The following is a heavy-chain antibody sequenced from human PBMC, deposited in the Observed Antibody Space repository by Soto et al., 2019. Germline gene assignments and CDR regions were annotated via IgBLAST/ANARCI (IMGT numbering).Heavy chain of an antibody. CDR3: ARDVYDSSGHRYDY. CDR2: IYYTGSA. Sequence: SETLSLTGTVSGGSISSGDYYWSWFRQPPGKGLEWIGYIYYTGSAYYNPSLRSRVTMSVDTSKNQFSLKLNSVTAADTAVYYCARDVYDSSGHRYDYWGQGTQVTVSS. CDR1: GGSISSGDYY. J-gene: IGHJ4*02. V-gene: IGHV4-30-4*01. D-gene: IGHD3-22*01.